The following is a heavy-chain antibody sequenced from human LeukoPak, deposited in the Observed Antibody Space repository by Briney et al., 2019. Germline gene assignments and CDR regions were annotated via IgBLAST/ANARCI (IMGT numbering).Heavy chain of an antibody. CDR1: GFTVSSNY. CDR3: ARMRYYVSGGYPNFDY. V-gene: IGHV3-53*04. J-gene: IGHJ4*02. Sequence: GGSLRLSCAASGFTVSSNYMSWVRQAPGKGLEWVSVIYSGGNTYYADSVEGRFTISRHNSKNTLYLQMNSLRAEDTAVYYCARMRYYVSGGYPNFDYWGQGTLITVSS. D-gene: IGHD3-22*01. CDR2: IYSGGNT.